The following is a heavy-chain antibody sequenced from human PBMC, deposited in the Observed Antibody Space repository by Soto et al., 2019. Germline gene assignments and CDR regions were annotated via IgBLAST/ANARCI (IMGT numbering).Heavy chain of an antibody. CDR1: GFTFSSYG. J-gene: IGHJ5*02. CDR2: IWYDGSNK. V-gene: IGHV3-33*01. CDR3: ARDEDSSVDTLNWFDP. D-gene: IGHD5-18*01. Sequence: QVQLVESGGGVVQPGRSLRLSCAASGFTFSSYGMHWVRQAPGKGLEWVAVIWYDGSNKYYADSVKGRFTISRDNYKNTLYLQMNSLRGEDTAVYYCARDEDSSVDTLNWFDPWGEGTLVTVSS.